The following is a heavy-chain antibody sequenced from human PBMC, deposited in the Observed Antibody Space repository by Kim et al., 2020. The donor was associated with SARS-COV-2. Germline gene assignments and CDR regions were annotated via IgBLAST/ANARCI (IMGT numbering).Heavy chain of an antibody. CDR2: INAGNGNT. V-gene: IGHV1-3*01. Sequence: ASVKVSCKASGYTFTSYAMHWVRQSPGQRLEWMGWINAGNGNTKYSQKFQGRVTITRDTSASTAYMELSSLRSEDTAVYYCARDALWFGEFPHWFDPWGQGTLVTVSS. J-gene: IGHJ5*02. D-gene: IGHD3-10*01. CDR1: GYTFTSYA. CDR3: ARDALWFGEFPHWFDP.